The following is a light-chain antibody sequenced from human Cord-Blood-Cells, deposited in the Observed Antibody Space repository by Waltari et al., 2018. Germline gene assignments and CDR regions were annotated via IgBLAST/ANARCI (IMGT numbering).Light chain of an antibody. J-gene: IGLJ2*01. Sequence: QSALTQPRSVSGSPGQSVSIPCTGTSSVVGGYNYAAWYHQHPGKAPQHMCYDVSKRPSGVPDRFSGSKSGNAASLTISGLQAEDEADYYCCSYAGSYTVVFGGGTKLTVL. CDR3: CSYAGSYTVV. V-gene: IGLV2-11*01. CDR1: SSVVGGYNY. CDR2: DVS.